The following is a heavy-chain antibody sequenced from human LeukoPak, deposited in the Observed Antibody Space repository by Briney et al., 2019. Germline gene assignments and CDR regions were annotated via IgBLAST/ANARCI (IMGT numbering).Heavy chain of an antibody. CDR2: ISYDGSNK. J-gene: IGHJ4*02. CDR1: GFTFSSYG. V-gene: IGHV3-30*03. Sequence: GRSLRLACAASGFTFSSYGMHWVRQAPGKGLEWVAVISYDGSNKYYADSVKGRFTISRDNSKNTLYLQMNSLRAEDTAVYYCASFDYWGQGTLVTVSS. CDR3: ASFDY.